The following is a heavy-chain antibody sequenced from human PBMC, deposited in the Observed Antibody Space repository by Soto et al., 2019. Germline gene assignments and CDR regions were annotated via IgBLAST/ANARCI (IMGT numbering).Heavy chain of an antibody. J-gene: IGHJ4*02. CDR1: GFTFDEYA. CDR3: ARATQSYYDTSGYYSYVH. V-gene: IGHV3-20*04. D-gene: IGHD3-22*01. Sequence: PGGSLRLSCAASGFTFDEYALTWVRQAPGKGLEWVAGINWNGGSKGYADSVKGRFTISRDNAKSSLYLQMNNLRAEDTAFYFCARATQSYYDTSGYYSYVHWRQGAQVTVPQ. CDR2: INWNGGSK.